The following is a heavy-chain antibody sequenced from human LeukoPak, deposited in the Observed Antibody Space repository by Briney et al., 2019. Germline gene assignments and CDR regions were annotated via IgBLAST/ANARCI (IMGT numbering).Heavy chain of an antibody. J-gene: IGHJ4*02. CDR2: IYHSGST. Sequence: SETLSLTCAVSGGSISSGGYSWSWIRQPPGKGLEWIGYIYHSGSTYYNPSLKSRVTISVDRSKNQFSLKLSSVTAADTAVYYCARGSMRRPFDYWGQGTLVTVSS. CDR3: ARGSMRRPFDY. CDR1: GGSISSGGYS. V-gene: IGHV4-30-2*01.